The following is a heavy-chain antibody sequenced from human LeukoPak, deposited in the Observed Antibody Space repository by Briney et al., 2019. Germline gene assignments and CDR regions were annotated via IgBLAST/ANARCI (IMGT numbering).Heavy chain of an antibody. V-gene: IGHV1-2*02. D-gene: IGHD3-10*01. J-gene: IGHJ6*02. Sequence: ASVTVSCKASGYTFTGYYMHWVRQAPGQGREGMGWINPNSGGTNYAQNFQGGVTMTRDTSISTAYMELSRLRSDDTAVYYCARELVRYGSGSRYSYGMDVWGQGTTVTVSS. CDR3: ARELVRYGSGSRYSYGMDV. CDR2: INPNSGGT. CDR1: GYTFTGYY.